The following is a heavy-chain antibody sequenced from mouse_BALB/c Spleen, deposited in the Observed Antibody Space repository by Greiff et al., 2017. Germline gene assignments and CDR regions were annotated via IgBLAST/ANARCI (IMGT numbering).Heavy chain of an antibody. CDR2: ISYGGST. CDR1: GVSFTSCY. CDR3: ARATQGNYAYAMDY. Sequence: EVQLQESGPSLVKPSQTLSLTCSVSGVSFTSCYLNWIRKFPGNKLEYMGYISYGGSTYYNPSLKSRISIIPDTSKNQSYLLLNSVTTDDTATYYYARATQGNYAYAMDYWGQGTSVTVSS. V-gene: IGHV3-8*02. J-gene: IGHJ4*01. D-gene: IGHD1-1*01.